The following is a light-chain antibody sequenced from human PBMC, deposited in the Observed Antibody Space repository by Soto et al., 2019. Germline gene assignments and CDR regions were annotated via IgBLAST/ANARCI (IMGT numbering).Light chain of an antibody. V-gene: IGKV1-27*01. CDR2: AAS. CDR3: QKYNNGPPAT. J-gene: IGKJ3*01. Sequence: DIQMTQSPSSLSASVGDRVTITCRASQNINNYLAWYQQKPGNAPKLLIYAASTLQSGVPSRFSGGGSGTAFTLTISSRQPEDVATYYCQKYNNGPPATFGPGTKV. CDR1: QNINNY.